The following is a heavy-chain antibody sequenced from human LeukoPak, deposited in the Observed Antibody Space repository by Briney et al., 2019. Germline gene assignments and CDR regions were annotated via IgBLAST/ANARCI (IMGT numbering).Heavy chain of an antibody. V-gene: IGHV4-31*01. CDR2: IYYSGST. J-gene: IGHJ3*02. Sequence: SQTLSLTCTVSGGSISSGGYYWSWIRQHPGKGLEWIGYIYYSGSTYYNPSLKSQVTISIDTSKNQFSLKLSSVTAADTAVYYCASPSGSYYGFDIWGQGTMVTVSS. CDR1: GGSISSGGYY. CDR3: ASPSGSYYGFDI. D-gene: IGHD1-26*01.